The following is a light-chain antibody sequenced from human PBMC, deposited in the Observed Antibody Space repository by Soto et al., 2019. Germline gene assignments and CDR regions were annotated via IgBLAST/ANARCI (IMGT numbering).Light chain of an antibody. CDR3: QQYNSYSHWT. CDR1: QSISSW. V-gene: IGKV1-5*03. J-gene: IGKJ1*01. CDR2: KAS. Sequence: DIQMTQSPSTLSASVGDRVTITCRASQSISSWLAWYQQKPGKAPKLLIYKASSLESGVPSRFSGSGSGTEFTLTISSLQPDDFATYYRQQYNSYSHWTFGQGTKVEIK.